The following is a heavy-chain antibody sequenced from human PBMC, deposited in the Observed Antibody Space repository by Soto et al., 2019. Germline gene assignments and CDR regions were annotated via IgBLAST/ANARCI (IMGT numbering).Heavy chain of an antibody. V-gene: IGHV3-15*07. D-gene: IGHD5-18*01. CDR2: IKSKTDGGTT. Sequence: GGSLRLSCAASGFTFSNAWMNWVRQAPGKGLEWVGRIKSKTDGGTTDYAAPVKGRFTISRDDSKNTLYLQMNSLKTEDTAVYYCTTVVKLWLIVGYPPRYFGYWGQGTLVTVSS. J-gene: IGHJ4*02. CDR3: TTVVKLWLIVGYPPRYFGY. CDR1: GFTFSNAW.